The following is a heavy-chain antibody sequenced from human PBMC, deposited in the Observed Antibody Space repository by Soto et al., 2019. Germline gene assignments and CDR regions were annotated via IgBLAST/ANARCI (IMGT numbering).Heavy chain of an antibody. Sequence: RASVKVSCKASGYTFTSYGISWVRQAPGQGLEWMGWISAYNGNTNYAQKLQGRVTMTTDTSTSTAYMELRSLRSDDTAVYYCARDECGTPSCYSYWFDPWGQGPLVTV. D-gene: IGHD2-2*01. J-gene: IGHJ5*02. CDR3: ARDECGTPSCYSYWFDP. CDR1: GYTFTSYG. CDR2: ISAYNGNT. V-gene: IGHV1-18*01.